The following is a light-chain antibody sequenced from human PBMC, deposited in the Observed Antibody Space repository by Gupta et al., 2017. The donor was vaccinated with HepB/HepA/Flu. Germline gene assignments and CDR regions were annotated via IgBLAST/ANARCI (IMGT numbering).Light chain of an antibody. CDR2: AAS. J-gene: IGKJ4*01. Sequence: DIQMSQSPSSLSASVGDRVTIPCRASQSISSYLNWYQQKPGKAPKLLIYAASRMQSGVPSRFSGSGSGTDFTLTISRLQPEDFATYYCQQSDTTPITFGAGTKVEIK. V-gene: IGKV1-39*01. CDR3: QQSDTTPIT. CDR1: QSISSY.